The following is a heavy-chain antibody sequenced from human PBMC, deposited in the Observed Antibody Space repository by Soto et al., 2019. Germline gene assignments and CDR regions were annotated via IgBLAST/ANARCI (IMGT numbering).Heavy chain of an antibody. CDR1: GYTFTGYY. Sequence: ASVKVSCKASGYTFTGYYMHWVRQAPGQGLGWMGWINPNSGGTNYAQKFQGWVTMTRDTSISTAYMELSRLRSDDTAVYYCAREEGSLWFGELLYAPPAYGMDVWGQGTTVTVSS. CDR3: AREEGSLWFGELLYAPPAYGMDV. D-gene: IGHD3-10*01. CDR2: INPNSGGT. J-gene: IGHJ6*02. V-gene: IGHV1-2*04.